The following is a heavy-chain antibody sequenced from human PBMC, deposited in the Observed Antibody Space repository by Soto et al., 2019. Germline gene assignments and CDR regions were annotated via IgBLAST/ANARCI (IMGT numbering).Heavy chain of an antibody. D-gene: IGHD2-21*02. CDR2: IYYSGST. Sequence: WTWIRQHPGKGLEWIGYIYYSGSTYYNPSLKSRVTISVDTSKNQFSLKLSSVTAADTAVYYCARVCGGDCHNVFDIWGQGTMVTVSS. CDR3: ARVCGGDCHNVFDI. V-gene: IGHV4-31*02. J-gene: IGHJ3*02.